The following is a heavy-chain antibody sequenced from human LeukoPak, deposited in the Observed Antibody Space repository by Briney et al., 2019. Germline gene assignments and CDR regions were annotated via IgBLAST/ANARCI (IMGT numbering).Heavy chain of an antibody. CDR3: ARVGGIAAYNWFDP. Sequence: SETLSLTCTVSGGSISSYYWSWIRQPPGKGLEWIGYIYYSGSTNYNPSLKSRVTISVDTPKNQFSLKLSSVTAADTTVYYCARVGGIAAYNWFDPWGQGTLVTVSS. CDR1: GGSISSYY. V-gene: IGHV4-59*01. J-gene: IGHJ5*02. CDR2: IYYSGST. D-gene: IGHD6-25*01.